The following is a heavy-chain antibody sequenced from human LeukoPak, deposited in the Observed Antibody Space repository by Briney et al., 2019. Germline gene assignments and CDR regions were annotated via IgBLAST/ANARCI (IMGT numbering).Heavy chain of an antibody. CDR1: GYTFTSYS. V-gene: IGHV1-18*01. J-gene: IGHJ4*02. D-gene: IGHD2-15*01. CDR3: ARASYCSDGSCYSDY. Sequence: ASVTVSCKASGYTFTSYSISWVRQAPGQGLEWMGWISAYNGNTIYAQKVKGRVTMTTDTSTSTAYMELRSLKSDDTAVYYCARASYCSDGSCYSDYWGQGTRVTVSS. CDR2: ISAYNGNT.